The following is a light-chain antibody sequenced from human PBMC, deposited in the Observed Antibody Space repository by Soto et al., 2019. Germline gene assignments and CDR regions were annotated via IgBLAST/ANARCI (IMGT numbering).Light chain of an antibody. V-gene: IGLV2-14*01. Sequence: QSVLTQPASVSGFPGQSITISCTGTSSDFGGYNYVSWYQQHPGKAPKLMIYDVSNRPSGVSNRFSGSKSGNTASLTISGLQAEDEADYYCSSYTSSSTPCVFGTGTKVTVL. CDR3: SSYTSSSTPCV. CDR1: SSDFGGYNY. CDR2: DVS. J-gene: IGLJ1*01.